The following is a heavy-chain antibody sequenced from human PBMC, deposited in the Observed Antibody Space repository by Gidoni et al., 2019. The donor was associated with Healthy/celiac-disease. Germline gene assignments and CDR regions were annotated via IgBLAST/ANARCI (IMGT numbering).Heavy chain of an antibody. CDR3: ARDLGNSWELLRNAFDI. CDR1: GFTFSAYY. Sequence: QVQLVESGGGLVKTGGSLRLSCAASGFTFSAYYMSWCRQAPGKGLEWVSYISSSSSYTNYADSVKGRFTISRDNAKNSLYLQMNSLRAEDTAVYYCARDLGNSWELLRNAFDIWGQGTMVTVSS. CDR2: ISSSSSYT. J-gene: IGHJ3*02. D-gene: IGHD1-26*01. V-gene: IGHV3-11*06.